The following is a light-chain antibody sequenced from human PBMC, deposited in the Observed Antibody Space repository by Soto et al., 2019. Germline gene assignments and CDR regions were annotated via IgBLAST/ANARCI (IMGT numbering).Light chain of an antibody. CDR1: SSAVGAYNY. J-gene: IGLJ2*01. Sequence: QSALTQPASVSASPGQSITISCTGASSAVGAYNYVSWFQQHPGKVPKLMIYDVSYRPSGVSYRFSGSKSGNTASLTISGLQAEDEPDYYCSSYTSNSPVVFGGGTKLTVL. CDR2: DVS. V-gene: IGLV2-14*01. CDR3: SSYTSNSPVV.